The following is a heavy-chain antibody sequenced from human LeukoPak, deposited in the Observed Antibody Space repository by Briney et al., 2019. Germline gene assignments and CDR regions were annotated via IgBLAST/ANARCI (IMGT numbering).Heavy chain of an antibody. CDR3: ATQSIAAVGY. V-gene: IGHV4-39*01. J-gene: IGHJ4*02. CDR1: SGSIRSSSYY. CDR2: IFYSGST. Sequence: SETLSLTCTVSSGSIRSSSYYWGWIRQPPGKGLEWIGSIFYSGSTYYNPSLKSRVTMSVDTSKNQFSLKLSSVTAADTAVYYCATQSIAAVGYWGQGTLVTVSS. D-gene: IGHD6-13*01.